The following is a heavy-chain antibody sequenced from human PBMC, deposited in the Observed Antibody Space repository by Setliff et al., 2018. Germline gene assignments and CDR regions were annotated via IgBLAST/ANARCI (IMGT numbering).Heavy chain of an antibody. CDR1: GGSISSYY. J-gene: IGHJ6*02. V-gene: IGHV4-59*01. CDR2: IYYSGST. D-gene: IGHD6-13*01. Sequence: PSETLSLTCTVSGGSISSYYWSWIRQPPGKGLEWIGYIYYSGSTNYNPSLKSRVTISVDTSKNQFPLKLSSVTAADTAVYYCARDEGSSYFYGMDVWGQGTTVTVSS. CDR3: ARDEGSSYFYGMDV.